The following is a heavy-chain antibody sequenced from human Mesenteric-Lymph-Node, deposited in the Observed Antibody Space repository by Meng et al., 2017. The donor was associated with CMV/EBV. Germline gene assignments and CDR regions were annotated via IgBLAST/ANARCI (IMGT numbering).Heavy chain of an antibody. CDR2: IYYGGSN. J-gene: IGHJ4*02. CDR3: ARDHGDYFDY. D-gene: IGHD4-17*01. CDR1: AGSISSGAYY. V-gene: IGHV4-31*03. Sequence: LTCTVSAGSISSGAYYWSWIRQHPGRDLGWIGFIYYGGSNYYNPSLKSRVTISVDTSKNQFSLKLSSVTAADTAVYYCARDHGDYFDYWGQGTLVTVSS.